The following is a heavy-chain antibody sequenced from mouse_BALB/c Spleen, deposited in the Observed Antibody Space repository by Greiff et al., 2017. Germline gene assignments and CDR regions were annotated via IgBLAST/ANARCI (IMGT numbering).Heavy chain of an antibody. CDR2: INPSNGRT. CDR3: ARWGLLRFYAMDY. J-gene: IGHJ4*01. D-gene: IGHD1-1*01. Sequence: VQLQQPGAELVKPGASVKLSCKASGYTFTSYWMHWVKQRPGQGLEWIGEINPSNGRTNYNEKFKSKATLTVDKSSSTAYMQLSSLTSEDSAVYYCARWGLLRFYAMDYWGQGTSVTVSS. V-gene: IGHV1S81*02. CDR1: GYTFTSYW.